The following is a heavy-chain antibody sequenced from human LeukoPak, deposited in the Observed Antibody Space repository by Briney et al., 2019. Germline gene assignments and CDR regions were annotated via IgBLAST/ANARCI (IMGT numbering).Heavy chain of an antibody. Sequence: GASVKVSCKASGYTFTSYGISWVRQAPGQGLEWMGWISAYNGNTNYAQKLQGRVTMTTDTSTSTAYMELRSLRSDDTAVYYCARAPYDFWSGNNWFDPWGQGTLVTVSP. CDR3: ARAPYDFWSGNNWFDP. CDR2: ISAYNGNT. V-gene: IGHV1-18*01. D-gene: IGHD3-3*01. CDR1: GYTFTSYG. J-gene: IGHJ5*02.